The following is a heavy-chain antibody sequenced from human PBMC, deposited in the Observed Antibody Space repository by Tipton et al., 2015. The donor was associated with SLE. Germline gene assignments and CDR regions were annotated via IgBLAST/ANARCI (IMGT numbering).Heavy chain of an antibody. CDR2: ISDGGDT. V-gene: IGHV4-59*12. CDR1: GGSISSNY. D-gene: IGHD3-3*01. CDR3: ARKSDFWSGSPFDY. Sequence: TLSLTCSVSGGSISSNYWIWIRQPPGKGLEWIGYISDGGDTNYNPSLKSRVTISVDRSKNQFSLDLNSVTAADTAVYYCARKSDFWSGSPFDYWGQGTLVTVSS. J-gene: IGHJ4*02.